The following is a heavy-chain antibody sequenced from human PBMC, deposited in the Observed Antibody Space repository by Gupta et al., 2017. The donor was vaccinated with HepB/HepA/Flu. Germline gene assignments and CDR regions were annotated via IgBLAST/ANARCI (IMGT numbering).Heavy chain of an antibody. CDR3: AALAADCDY. Sequence: HLLVREAGRGLLKPSETLCLRGRGSGVPVIYVSHYGGWIRQPPGKGLEWIGSIHFSGNTYYNPALKSRLTISIDTSKNQFSLQLTSLTAADTAVYYGAALAADCDYWGQGTLVTVSS. CDR1: GVPVIYVSHY. CDR2: IHFSGNT. V-gene: IGHV4-39*01. D-gene: IGHD2-15*01. J-gene: IGHJ4*02.